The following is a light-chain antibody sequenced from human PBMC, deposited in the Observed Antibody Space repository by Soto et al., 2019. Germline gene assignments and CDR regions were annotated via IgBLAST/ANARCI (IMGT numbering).Light chain of an antibody. Sequence: DITMTQSPSTLSGSVGDRVTIACRASQTISSWLAWYQQKPGKAPKLLIYKASTLKSGVPSRFSGSGSGTDFTLTISSLQPEDFATYYCQQTYSIPPITFGRGTRLEIK. CDR3: QQTYSIPPIT. CDR1: QTISSW. CDR2: KAS. J-gene: IGKJ5*01. V-gene: IGKV1-5*03.